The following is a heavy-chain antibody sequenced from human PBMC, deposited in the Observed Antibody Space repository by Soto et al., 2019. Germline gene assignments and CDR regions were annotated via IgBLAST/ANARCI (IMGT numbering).Heavy chain of an antibody. CDR1: GFTFSSYA. J-gene: IGHJ4*02. Sequence: EVQLLESGGGLVQPGGSLRLSCAASGFTFSSYAMSWVRQAPGKGLEWVSAISSSGGSTYYADSVKGRFTISRDNSKNTLYLQMSSVRAEDTAVYYCAKDLGGYSGYAFDYWGQGTLVTVSS. CDR3: AKDLGGYSGYAFDY. CDR2: ISSSGGST. D-gene: IGHD5-12*01. V-gene: IGHV3-23*01.